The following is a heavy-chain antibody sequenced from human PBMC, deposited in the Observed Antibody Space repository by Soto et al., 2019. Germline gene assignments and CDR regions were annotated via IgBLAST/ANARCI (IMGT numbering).Heavy chain of an antibody. CDR1: GGTFSSYA. Sequence: GASVKVSCKASGGTFSSYAISWVRQAPGQGLEWMGGIIPIFGTANYAQKFQGRVTITADESTSTAYMELSSLRSEDTAVYYCARAYYDFWSGPTDYYYYGMDVWGQGTTVTVSS. CDR2: IIPIFGTA. CDR3: ARAYYDFWSGPTDYYYYGMDV. D-gene: IGHD3-3*01. V-gene: IGHV1-69*13. J-gene: IGHJ6*02.